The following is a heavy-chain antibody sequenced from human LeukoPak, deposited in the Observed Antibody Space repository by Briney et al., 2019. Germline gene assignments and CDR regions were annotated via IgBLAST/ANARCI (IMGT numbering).Heavy chain of an antibody. CDR2: ISSSGSDI. CDR1: GFTFSNYE. CDR3: AKGPPPRWSGYYQDDYYFDY. J-gene: IGHJ4*02. Sequence: PGGSLRLSCAASGFTFSNYEMHWVRQAPGKGLEWVSYISSSGSDIYYADSVKGRFTISRDNAKNSLYLQMNSLRAEDTAVYYCAKGPPPRWSGYYQDDYYFDYWGQGTLVTVSS. V-gene: IGHV3-48*03. D-gene: IGHD3-3*01.